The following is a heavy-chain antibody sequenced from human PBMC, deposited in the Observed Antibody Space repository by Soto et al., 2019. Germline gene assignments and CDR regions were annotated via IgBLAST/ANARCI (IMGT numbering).Heavy chain of an antibody. J-gene: IGHJ4*02. V-gene: IGHV4-59*01. CDR2: IYYSGST. Sequence: NPSETLSLTCTVSGGSISSYYWSWIRQPPGKGLEWIGYIYYSGSTNYNPSLKSRVTISVDTSKNQFSLKLSSVTAADTAVYYCARVRYDIVTGTAVYYFDYWGQGTLVTVSS. CDR3: ARVRYDIVTGTAVYYFDY. D-gene: IGHD3-9*01. CDR1: GGSISSYY.